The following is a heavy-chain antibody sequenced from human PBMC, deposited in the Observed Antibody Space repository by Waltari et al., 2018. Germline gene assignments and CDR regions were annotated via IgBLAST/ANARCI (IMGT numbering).Heavy chain of an antibody. CDR2: IIPILGIA. D-gene: IGHD3-10*01. Sequence: QVKLVQSGAEVKKPGSYVKVSCKASGGTFSSYAISWVRQAPGQGLEWMGGIIPILGIANYAQKFQGRVTITADKSTSTAYMELSSLRSEDTAVYYCARDLEYYYGSGSTYNWFDPWGQGTLVTVSS. J-gene: IGHJ5*02. V-gene: IGHV1-69*10. CDR1: GGTFSSYA. CDR3: ARDLEYYYGSGSTYNWFDP.